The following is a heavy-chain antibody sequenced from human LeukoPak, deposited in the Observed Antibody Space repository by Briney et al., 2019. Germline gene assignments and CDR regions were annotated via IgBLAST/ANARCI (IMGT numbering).Heavy chain of an antibody. J-gene: IGHJ4*02. D-gene: IGHD4-17*01. V-gene: IGHV4-39*01. CDR3: ARLYGDYYFDY. Sequence: SETLSLTCTVSGGSISSTTYYWGCIRQPPGKGREWIVSIYYSGSTYYPPSLNSRVTMSVDTSKNQFSLNLSSVTAADTAVYYCARLYGDYYFDYWGQGTLVTVSS. CDR2: IYYSGST. CDR1: GGSISSTTYY.